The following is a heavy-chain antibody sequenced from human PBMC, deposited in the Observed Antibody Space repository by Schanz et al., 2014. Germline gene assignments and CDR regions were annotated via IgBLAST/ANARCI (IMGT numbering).Heavy chain of an antibody. CDR3: ARRYSGRYCFDY. Sequence: VQLVESGGGLVKPGGSLRLSCAASGFSFSTYSMNWVRQAPGKGLEWVAHISFDGGKTYYADSVKGRFTISRDNAKNSLSLQMDRLRDEDTAVYYCARRYSGRYCFDYWGQGTLVAVSS. CDR2: ISFDGGKT. CDR1: GFSFSTYS. V-gene: IGHV3-30*03. D-gene: IGHD1-26*01. J-gene: IGHJ4*02.